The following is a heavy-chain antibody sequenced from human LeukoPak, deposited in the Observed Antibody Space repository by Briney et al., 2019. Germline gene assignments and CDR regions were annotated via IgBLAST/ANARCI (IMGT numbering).Heavy chain of an antibody. CDR2: IKQDGSEK. D-gene: IGHD1-14*01. Sequence: GGSLRLSCAASGFTFSSYWMSRVRQAPGKGLEWVANIKQDGSEKYYVDSVKGRFTISRDNAKNSLYLQMNSLRAEDTAVYYCARDRPQSSSTDPYFDYWGQGTLVTVSS. V-gene: IGHV3-7*01. J-gene: IGHJ4*02. CDR1: GFTFSSYW. CDR3: ARDRPQSSSTDPYFDY.